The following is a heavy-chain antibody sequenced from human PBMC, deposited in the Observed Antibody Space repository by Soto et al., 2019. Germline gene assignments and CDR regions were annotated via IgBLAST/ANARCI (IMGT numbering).Heavy chain of an antibody. CDR3: ARLRYYDSSGPGDY. V-gene: IGHV1-2*02. CDR1: GYTFTGYY. J-gene: IGHJ4*02. D-gene: IGHD3-22*01. Sequence: ASVKVSCKASGYTFTGYYMHWVRQAPGQGLEWMGWINPNSGGTNYAQKFQGRVTMTRDTSISTAYMELSRLRSDDTAVYDCARLRYYDSSGPGDYWGQGTLVTVSS. CDR2: INPNSGGT.